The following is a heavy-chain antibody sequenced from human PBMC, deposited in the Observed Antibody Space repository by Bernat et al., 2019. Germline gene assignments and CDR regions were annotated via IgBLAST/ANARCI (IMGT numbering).Heavy chain of an antibody. Sequence: EVQLLESGGGSVQPGESLRLSCAASGFTFSTYAMTWVRQAPGKGLEWVSRINSDGSSTSYADSVKGRFTISRDNAKNTLYLQMNSLRAEDTAVYYCARDPDWYYPLYWGQGTLVTVSS. CDR3: ARDPDWYYPLY. D-gene: IGHD2-21*01. CDR1: GFTFSTYA. V-gene: IGHV3-74*01. CDR2: INSDGSST. J-gene: IGHJ4*02.